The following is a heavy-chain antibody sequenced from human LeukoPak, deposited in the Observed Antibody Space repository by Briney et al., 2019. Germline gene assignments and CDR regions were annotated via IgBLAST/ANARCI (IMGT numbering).Heavy chain of an antibody. V-gene: IGHV3-53*01. D-gene: IGHD6-13*01. J-gene: IGHJ3*02. CDR2: IYSGGDT. Sequence: GGSLRLSCAASGFTVSGNYMSWVRQAPGKGLECVAVIYSGGDTYYTDSVKGRFTISRDESKNTLYLQMNSLRVEDTAVYYCALTKYSSSPSVLEIWGQGTMVSVSS. CDR3: ALTKYSSSPSVLEI. CDR1: GFTVSGNY.